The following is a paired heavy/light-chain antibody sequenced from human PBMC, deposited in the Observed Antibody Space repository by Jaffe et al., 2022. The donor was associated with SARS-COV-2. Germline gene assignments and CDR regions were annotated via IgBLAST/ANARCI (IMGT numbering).Heavy chain of an antibody. CDR2: IGTAGDT. D-gene: IGHD2-15*01. CDR1: GFNFRNYD. Sequence: QLVESGGGLVQPGGSLRLSCAGSGFNFRNYDLHWVRQGKGKGLEWVSSIGTAGDTYYPDSVKGRFTISRDTAKNALYLQMTSLRAGDTAVYYCARQYCSGGSCYSHNLDKYYYGMDVWGQGTTVTVSS. J-gene: IGHJ6*02. CDR3: ARQYCSGGSCYSHNLDKYYYGMDV. V-gene: IGHV3-13*01.
Light chain of an antibody. Sequence: SYVLTQTPSVSVAPGQTARITCGGNNIRTKSVQWYQQRPGQAPVLVVYDDSDRPSGIPERFSGSNSGKTATLTINRVEAGDEADYYCQVWDSSDDHAVFGGGTTLTVL. J-gene: IGLJ2*01. V-gene: IGLV3-21*02. CDR1: NIRTKS. CDR3: QVWDSSDDHAV. CDR2: DDS.